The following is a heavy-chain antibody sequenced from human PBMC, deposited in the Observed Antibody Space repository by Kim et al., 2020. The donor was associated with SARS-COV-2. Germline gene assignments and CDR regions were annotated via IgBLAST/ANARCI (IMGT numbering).Heavy chain of an antibody. CDR3: AGQGAYGSGSFPLYAFDV. Sequence: KGRFTISRDNAKNSLYLQMNCLLAEDTGVYYCAGQGAYGSGSFPLYAFDVWGQGTMVTVSS. J-gene: IGHJ3*01. D-gene: IGHD3-10*01. V-gene: IGHV3-48*03.